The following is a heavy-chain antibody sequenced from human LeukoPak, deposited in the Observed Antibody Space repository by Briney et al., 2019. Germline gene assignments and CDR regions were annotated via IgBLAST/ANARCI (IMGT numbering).Heavy chain of an antibody. V-gene: IGHV4-34*01. CDR1: GGSFSGYY. CDR2: INHSGST. J-gene: IGHJ4*02. CDR3: ARGPHRTVAPLDY. D-gene: IGHD6-19*01. Sequence: SETLSLTCAVYGGSFSGYYWSWIRQPPGKGLEWIGEINHSGSTNYNPSLKSRVTISVDTSKNRFSLKLGSVTASDTVVYYFARGPHRTVAPLDYWGQGTLVTVSS.